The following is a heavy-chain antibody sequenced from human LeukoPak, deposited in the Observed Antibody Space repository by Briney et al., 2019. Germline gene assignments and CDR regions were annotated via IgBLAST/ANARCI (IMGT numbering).Heavy chain of an antibody. CDR2: INTNTGNP. D-gene: IGHD5-18*01. V-gene: IGHV7-4-1*02. Sequence: GASVKVSCKASGYTFTGYYMRWVRQAPGQGLEWMGWINTNTGNPTYAQGFTGRFDFSLDTSVSTAYLQISSLKAEDTAVYYCARSWIQGEYYYYYMDVWGKGTTVTVSS. CDR1: GYTFTGYY. J-gene: IGHJ6*03. CDR3: ARSWIQGEYYYYYMDV.